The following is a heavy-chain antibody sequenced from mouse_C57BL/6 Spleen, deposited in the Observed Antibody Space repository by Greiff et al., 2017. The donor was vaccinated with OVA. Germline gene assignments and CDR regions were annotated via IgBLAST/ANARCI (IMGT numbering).Heavy chain of an antibody. J-gene: IGHJ4*01. CDR1: GFSFITYA. CDR3: LREVGRNAMDY. CDR2: MRSKSSNYET. D-gene: IGHD1-1*01. Sequence: EVQVVESGGGLVQPKGSLKLSCAASGFSFITYARHWVRQAAGKGLEWVARMRSKSSNYETYYAVLVKDRFIISRADSQSMLYLQMNNLKTGNTAMYSCLREVGRNAMDYWSQGTSVTVSS. V-gene: IGHV10-3*01.